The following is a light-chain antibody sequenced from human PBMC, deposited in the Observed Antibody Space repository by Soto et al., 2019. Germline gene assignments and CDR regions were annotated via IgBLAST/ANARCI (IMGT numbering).Light chain of an antibody. CDR2: GAS. Sequence: EIVMTQSPATLSVSPGERATLSCRASQSVSSSYLAWYQQKPGQAPRLLIYGASSRATGIPDRFSGSGSGTDFTLTISRLEPEDFAVYYCQQYVSSVTFGQGTKVDIK. CDR1: QSVSSSY. V-gene: IGKV3-20*01. CDR3: QQYVSSVT. J-gene: IGKJ1*01.